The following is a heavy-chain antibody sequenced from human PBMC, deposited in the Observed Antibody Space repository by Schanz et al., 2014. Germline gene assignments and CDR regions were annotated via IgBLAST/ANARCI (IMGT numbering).Heavy chain of an antibody. J-gene: IGHJ4*01. Sequence: VQLVESGGGLVQPGGSLRLSCAASGFTFSSNSMNWVRQHPGKGLEWIGGIHHIGSTYHNPSLRSRLTMSLDTSRNHFSLRLTSVSAADTAVYYCARARGYNYGLFDYWGLGTLVTVSS. CDR2: IHHIGST. D-gene: IGHD5-18*01. CDR1: GFTFSSNS. CDR3: ARARGYNYGLFDY. V-gene: IGHV4-34*09.